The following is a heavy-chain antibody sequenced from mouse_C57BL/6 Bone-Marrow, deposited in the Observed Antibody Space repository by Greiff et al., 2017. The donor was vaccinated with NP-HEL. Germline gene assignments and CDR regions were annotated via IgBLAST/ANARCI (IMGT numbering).Heavy chain of an antibody. J-gene: IGHJ1*03. Sequence: EVQLQQSGAELVRPGASVKLSCTASGFNIKDDYMHWVKQRPEQGLEWIGWIDPENGDNEYASKFPGKATITADPSSHTAYLQLSSLTSEDTAVYYCTTSYGSSLSYWYFDVWGTGTTVTVSS. CDR2: IDPENGDN. CDR1: GFNIKDDY. D-gene: IGHD1-1*01. V-gene: IGHV14-4*01. CDR3: TTSYGSSLSYWYFDV.